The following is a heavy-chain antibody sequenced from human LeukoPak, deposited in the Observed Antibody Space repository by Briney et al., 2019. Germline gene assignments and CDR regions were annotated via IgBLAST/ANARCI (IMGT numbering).Heavy chain of an antibody. CDR1: GGSISSGSYY. Sequence: PSETLSLTCTVSGGSISSGSYYWSWIRQPPGKGLECIGSIYHSGSTYYNPSLKSRVTISVDTSKNQFSLNLSSVTAADTAMYYCARAVGTSRNFFDYWGQGTLVTVSS. V-gene: IGHV4-39*07. J-gene: IGHJ4*02. CDR3: ARAVGTSRNFFDY. CDR2: IYHSGST. D-gene: IGHD4-23*01.